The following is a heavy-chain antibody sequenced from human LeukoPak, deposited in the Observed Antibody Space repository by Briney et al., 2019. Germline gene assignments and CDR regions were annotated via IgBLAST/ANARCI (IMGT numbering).Heavy chain of an antibody. CDR3: ARLETWDFWIGDSRPQALDY. D-gene: IGHD3-3*01. J-gene: IGHJ4*02. CDR2: ISSSRDTI. CDR1: EFLFSNYD. V-gene: IGHV3-48*01. Sequence: PGGSLRLSCAASEFLFSNYDMNWVRQAPGKGLEWVSYISSSRDTIKYADSVKGRFTISRDNAKKSLYLQMNSLRAEDTAVYYCARLETWDFWIGDSRPQALDYWGQGTLVTVSS.